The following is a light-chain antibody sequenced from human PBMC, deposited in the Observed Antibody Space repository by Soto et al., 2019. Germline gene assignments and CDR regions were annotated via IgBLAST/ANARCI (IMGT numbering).Light chain of an antibody. CDR2: WAS. CDR3: QQYYSAPLT. V-gene: IGKV4-1*01. Sequence: DIVMTQSPDSLAVSLGERATINCKSSRNILYSSNNKNYLAWYQQKPGQPPKLLIYWASTRESGVPDRFSGSGSRTEFTLTISSLQAEDVAVYYCQQYYSAPLTFGGGTKVELK. J-gene: IGKJ4*01. CDR1: RNILYSSNNKNY.